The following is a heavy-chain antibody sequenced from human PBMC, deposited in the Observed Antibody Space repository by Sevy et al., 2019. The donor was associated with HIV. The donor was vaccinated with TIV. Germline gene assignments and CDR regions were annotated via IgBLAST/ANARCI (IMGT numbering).Heavy chain of an antibody. CDR3: AGLAYGDYAGMFDY. Sequence: SETLSLTCTVSGGSISSSSYYWGWIRQPPGKGLEWIGSIYFSGSTFYNPSLRSRVTMSVDMSKNQFSLKVSSVTAADTAVYYCAGLAYGDYAGMFDYWGQGTLVTVSS. V-gene: IGHV4-39*01. CDR1: GGSISSSSYY. D-gene: IGHD4-17*01. CDR2: IYFSGST. J-gene: IGHJ4*02.